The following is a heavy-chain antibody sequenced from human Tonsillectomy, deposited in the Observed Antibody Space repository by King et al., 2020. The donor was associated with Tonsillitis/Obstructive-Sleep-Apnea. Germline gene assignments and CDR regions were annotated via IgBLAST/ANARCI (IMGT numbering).Heavy chain of an antibody. J-gene: IGHJ4*02. CDR2: IKSKTDGGTT. D-gene: IGHD2-2*02. V-gene: IGHV3-15*01. CDR3: TTLGYCSSTSCYTGSLFQDY. Sequence: VQLVESGGGLVKPGGSLRLSCAASGFTFSNAWMSWVRQAPGKGLEWVGRIKSKTDGGTTDYAAPVKGRFTISRDVSKNTLYLQMNSLKTEDTAVYYCTTLGYCSSTSCYTGSLFQDYWGQGTLVTVSS. CDR1: GFTFSNAW.